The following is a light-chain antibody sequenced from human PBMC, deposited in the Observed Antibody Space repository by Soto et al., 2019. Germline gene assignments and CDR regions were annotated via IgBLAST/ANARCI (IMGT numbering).Light chain of an antibody. V-gene: IGLV1-51*01. CDR1: SSNIGDNY. Sequence: QSVLTQPPSVSAAPGQPVTISCSGSSSNIGDNYVSWYQHLPGTAPKLVVYVNDRRPSGIPGRFSGSKSGTSATLVITGLQTGDEADYYCGTWDDRLDGNYVFGTGTKLTVL. CDR3: GTWDDRLDGNYV. J-gene: IGLJ1*01. CDR2: VND.